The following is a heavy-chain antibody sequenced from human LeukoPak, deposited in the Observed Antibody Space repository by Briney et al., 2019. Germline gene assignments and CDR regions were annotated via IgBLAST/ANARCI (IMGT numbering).Heavy chain of an antibody. Sequence: GGSLRLSCAASGCTFSSYWMSWVRQAPGKGLEWVDNIKQDGSEKYYVDSVKGRFTISRDNAKNSLYLQMNSLRAEDTAVYYCARARYGSGSYWGQGTLVTVSS. CDR3: ARARYGSGSY. V-gene: IGHV3-7*01. D-gene: IGHD3-10*01. J-gene: IGHJ4*02. CDR2: IKQDGSEK. CDR1: GCTFSSYW.